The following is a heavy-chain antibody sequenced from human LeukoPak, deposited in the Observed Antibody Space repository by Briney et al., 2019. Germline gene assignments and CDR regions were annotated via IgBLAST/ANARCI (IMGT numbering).Heavy chain of an antibody. CDR3: ARGNYGDYGYFQH. D-gene: IGHD4-17*01. V-gene: IGHV4-30-4*01. CDR1: GGSISSGDYY. CDR2: IYYSGST. J-gene: IGHJ1*01. Sequence: PSETLSLTCTVSGGSISSGDYYWSWIRQPPGKGLEWIGYIYYSGSTYYNPSLKSRVTISVDTSKNQFSLELSSVTAADTAVYYCARGNYGDYGYFQHWGQGTLVTVSS.